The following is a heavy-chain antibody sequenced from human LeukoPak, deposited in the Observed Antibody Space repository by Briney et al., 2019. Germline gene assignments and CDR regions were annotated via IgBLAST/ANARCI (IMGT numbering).Heavy chain of an antibody. D-gene: IGHD6-19*01. V-gene: IGHV4-4*02. J-gene: IGHJ4*02. Sequence: SETLSLTCAVSGGSISSSNWWSWVRQPPGKGLEWIGEIYHSGSTNYNPPLKSRVTISVDKSKNQFSLKLSSVTAADTAVYYCASSGYSSGWYAVQFDYWGQGTLVTVSS. CDR1: GGSISSSNW. CDR2: IYHSGST. CDR3: ASSGYSSGWYAVQFDY.